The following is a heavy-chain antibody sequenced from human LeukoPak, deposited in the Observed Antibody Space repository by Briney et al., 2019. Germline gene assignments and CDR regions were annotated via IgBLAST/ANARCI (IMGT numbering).Heavy chain of an antibody. CDR3: TRNNWFDP. Sequence: SETLSLTCAVYGGSFSSCYWSWIRQSPGKGLEWIGEINHSGTTKYNPSLKSRVTISVDTPQNQFSLRLSSVTAADTAVYYCTRNNWFDPWGQGTLVTVSS. V-gene: IGHV4-34*01. J-gene: IGHJ5*02. CDR2: INHSGTT. CDR1: GGSFSSCY.